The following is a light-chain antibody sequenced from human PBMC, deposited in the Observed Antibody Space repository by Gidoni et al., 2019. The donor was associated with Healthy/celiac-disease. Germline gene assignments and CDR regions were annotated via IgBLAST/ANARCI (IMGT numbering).Light chain of an antibody. CDR2: GAS. CDR3: QKYNNWPTWT. V-gene: IGKV3-15*01. J-gene: IGKJ1*01. CDR1: QSVSSN. Sequence: EIVMPQSPSTLSLSPGESATLSCRASQSVSSNLAWYQQKPGQAPRLLIYGASTRATGIPARFSGSGSGTEVTLTISSLQSEDFAVYYCQKYNNWPTWTFGQGTKVEIK.